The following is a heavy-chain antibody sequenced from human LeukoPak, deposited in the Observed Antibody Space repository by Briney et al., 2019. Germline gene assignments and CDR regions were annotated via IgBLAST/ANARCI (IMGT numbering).Heavy chain of an antibody. CDR2: ISSSGSDT. CDR1: GFTFSNYA. D-gene: IGHD6-13*01. V-gene: IGHV3-21*01. Sequence: GGSLRPSCAASGFTFSNYAMSWVRQAPGKGLEWVSSISSSGSDTYYADSVKGRFTVSRDNAKNSLHLQMNSLRAEDTAVYYCTTGSPWVFDYWGQGTLVTVSS. J-gene: IGHJ4*02. CDR3: TTGSPWVFDY.